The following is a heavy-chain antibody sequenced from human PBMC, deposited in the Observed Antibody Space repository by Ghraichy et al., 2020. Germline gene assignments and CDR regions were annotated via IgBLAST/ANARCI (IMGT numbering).Heavy chain of an antibody. J-gene: IGHJ5*02. CDR2: IYYSGST. D-gene: IGHD6-19*01. Sequence: SQTLSLTCTVSGGSISSSSYYWGWIRQPPGKGLEWIGSIYYSGSTYYNPSLKSRVTISVDTSKNQFSLKLSSVTAAATAVYYCASALAVAGDNWFDPWGQGTLVTVSS. CDR1: GGSISSSSYY. CDR3: ASALAVAGDNWFDP. V-gene: IGHV4-39*01.